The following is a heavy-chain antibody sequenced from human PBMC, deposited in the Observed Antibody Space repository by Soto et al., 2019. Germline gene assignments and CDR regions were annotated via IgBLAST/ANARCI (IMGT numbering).Heavy chain of an antibody. D-gene: IGHD6-13*01. CDR1: GYTFTSSG. J-gene: IGHJ6*02. V-gene: IGHV1-18*01. CDR2: ISAYNGNT. Sequence: ASVKVSCKASGYTFTSSGISLVRQAPGQGLEWMGWISAYNGNTNYAQKLQGRVTMTTDTSTSTAYMELRSLRSDDTAVYYCARVKGQQLVRVYYYYYGMDVWGQGTTVTVSS. CDR3: ARVKGQQLVRVYYYYYGMDV.